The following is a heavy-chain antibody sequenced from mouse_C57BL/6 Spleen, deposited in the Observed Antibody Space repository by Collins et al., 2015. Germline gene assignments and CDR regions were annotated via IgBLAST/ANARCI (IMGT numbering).Heavy chain of an antibody. CDR1: GYTFTDYN. D-gene: IGHD1-1*01. CDR3: ARWGNLLLRFYAMDY. V-gene: IGHV1-22*01. CDR2: INPNNGGT. J-gene: IGHJ4*01. Sequence: EVQLQQSGPELVKPGASVKMSCKASGYTFTDYNMHWVKQSHGKSLEWIGYINPNNGGTSYNQKFKGKATLTVNKSSSTAYMELRSLTSEDSAVYYCARWGNLLLRFYAMDYWGRGTSVTVSS.